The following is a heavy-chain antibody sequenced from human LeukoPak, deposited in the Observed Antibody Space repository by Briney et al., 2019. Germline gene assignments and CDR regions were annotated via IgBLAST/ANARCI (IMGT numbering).Heavy chain of an antibody. CDR1: GYSFTSYW. CDR2: IYPGDSDT. J-gene: IGHJ6*02. CDR3: ARHTPYCSGGSCYYYYGMDV. V-gene: IGHV5-51*01. D-gene: IGHD2-15*01. Sequence: GESLKISCNGSGYSFTSYWIGWVRQMPGKGLEWMGIIYPGDSDTRYSPSFQGQVTISADKSISTAYLQWSSLKASDTAMYYCARHTPYCSGGSCYYYYGMDVWGQGTTVTVSS.